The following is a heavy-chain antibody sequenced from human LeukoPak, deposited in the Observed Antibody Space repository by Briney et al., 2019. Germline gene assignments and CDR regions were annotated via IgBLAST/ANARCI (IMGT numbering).Heavy chain of an antibody. V-gene: IGHV3-30-3*01. CDR3: AREQDIVVVPAAGLPYYYYGMDV. J-gene: IGHJ6*02. Sequence: GGSLILSCAASGFTFSSYAMHWVRHAPGKGLEWVAVISYDGSNKYYADSVKGRFTISRDNSKNTLYLQMNSLRAEDTAVYYCAREQDIVVVPAAGLPYYYYGMDVWGQGTTVTVSS. D-gene: IGHD2-2*01. CDR1: GFTFSSYA. CDR2: ISYDGSNK.